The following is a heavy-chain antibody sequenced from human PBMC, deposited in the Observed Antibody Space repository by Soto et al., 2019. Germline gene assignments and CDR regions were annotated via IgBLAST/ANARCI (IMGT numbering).Heavy chain of an antibody. CDR1: GFPFSSYA. J-gene: IGHJ3*02. V-gene: IGHV3-23*01. Sequence: TGGSLRLSCVASGFPFSSYAMSWVRQTPGQGLAWVSGISGSGVLTYYADSVKGRFTISRDNSNNTLSLQVHSLRVEDTAVYFCAKGGYYSVFDIWGQGTMVTVSS. CDR3: AKGGYYSVFDI. D-gene: IGHD3-16*01. CDR2: ISGSGVLT.